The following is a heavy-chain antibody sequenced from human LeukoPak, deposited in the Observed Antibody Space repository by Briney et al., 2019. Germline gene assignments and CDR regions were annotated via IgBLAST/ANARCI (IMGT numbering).Heavy chain of an antibody. Sequence: PGGSLRLSCAASGFTFSSYSMNWVRQAPGKGLEWVSSISSSSSYIYYADSVKGRFTIPRDNAKNSLYLQMNSLRAEDTSVYYCAREWFGELLDGYWGQGTLVTVSS. J-gene: IGHJ4*02. CDR3: AREWFGELLDGY. V-gene: IGHV3-21*01. CDR2: ISSSSSYI. CDR1: GFTFSSYS. D-gene: IGHD3-10*01.